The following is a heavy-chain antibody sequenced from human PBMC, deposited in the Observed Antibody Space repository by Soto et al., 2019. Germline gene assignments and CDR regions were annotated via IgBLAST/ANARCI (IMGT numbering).Heavy chain of an antibody. CDR2: ISSSDNTI. D-gene: IGHD4-4*01. CDR3: ARLNDYSNYYGMDV. J-gene: IGHJ6*02. CDR1: GFTFNSYE. Sequence: GGSLRPSCAASGFTFNSYEMNWVRQAPGKGLEWVSYISSSDNTIYYADSVKGRFAISRDNAKNSLYLQMNSLRAEDTAVYYCARLNDYSNYYGMDVWGQGTTVTVSS. V-gene: IGHV3-48*03.